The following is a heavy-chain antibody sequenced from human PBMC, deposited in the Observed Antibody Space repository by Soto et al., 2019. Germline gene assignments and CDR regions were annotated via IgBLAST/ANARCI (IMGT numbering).Heavy chain of an antibody. CDR1: GGTFSSYT. Sequence: SVKVSCKASGGTFSSYTISWVRQAPGQGLEWMGRIIPILGIANYAQKFQGRVTITADKSTSTAYMELSSLRSEDTAVYYCARENIDLSVPAAIGGLSWFDPWGQGTLVTVSS. V-gene: IGHV1-69*04. CDR2: IIPILGIA. CDR3: ARENIDLSVPAAIGGLSWFDP. J-gene: IGHJ5*02. D-gene: IGHD2-2*01.